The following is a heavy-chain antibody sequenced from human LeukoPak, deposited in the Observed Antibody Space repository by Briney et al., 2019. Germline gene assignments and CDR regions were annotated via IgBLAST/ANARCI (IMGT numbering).Heavy chain of an antibody. V-gene: IGHV4-39*07. J-gene: IGHJ4*02. CDR2: IYYSGST. CDR3: ARVKRRYQVLKPLHETPSHYFDY. CDR1: GGSISGSYY. Sequence: SETLSLTCTVSGGSISGSYYWGWIRQPPGKGLEWIGSIYYSGSTYYNPSLKSRVTISVDTSKNQFSLKLSSVTAADTAVYYCARVKRRYQVLKPLHETPSHYFDYWGQGTLVTVSS. D-gene: IGHD2-2*01.